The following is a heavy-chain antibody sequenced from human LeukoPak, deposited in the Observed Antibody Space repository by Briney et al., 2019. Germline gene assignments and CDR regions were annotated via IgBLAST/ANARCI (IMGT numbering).Heavy chain of an antibody. D-gene: IGHD3/OR15-3a*01. V-gene: IGHV1-69*13. CDR2: ITPMFGTP. Sequence: GSSVKVSCKASGRTFSSSAISWVRQAPGQGLEWMGGITPMFGTPNYAQKSQVRVTITVDESTSTAYMELRSLRSEDTAVEYCARGWTHWGQGTLVTVSS. J-gene: IGHJ4*02. CDR1: GRTFSSSA. CDR3: ARGWTH.